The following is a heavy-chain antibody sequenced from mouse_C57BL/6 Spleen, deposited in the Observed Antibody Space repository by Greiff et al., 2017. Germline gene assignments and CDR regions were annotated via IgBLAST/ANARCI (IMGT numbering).Heavy chain of an antibody. CDR3: VRDRGTTVVPYAMDY. CDR1: GFTFNTYA. V-gene: IGHV10-3*01. CDR2: IRSKSSNYAT. J-gene: IGHJ4*01. D-gene: IGHD1-1*01. Sequence: EVKVVESGGGLVQPKGSLKLSCAASGFTFNTYAMHWVRPAPGTGLEWVARIRSKSSNYATYYADSVKDRFTISRDDSQSMLYLQMNNLKTEDTAMYYCVRDRGTTVVPYAMDYRGEGTSVTVSS.